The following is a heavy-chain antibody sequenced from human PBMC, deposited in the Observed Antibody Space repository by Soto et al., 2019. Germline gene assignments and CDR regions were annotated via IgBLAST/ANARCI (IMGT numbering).Heavy chain of an antibody. D-gene: IGHD3-10*01. CDR2: IIPIFGTA. Sequence: SVKVSCKASGGTFSSYAISWVRQAPGQGLEWMGGIIPIFGTANYAQKFQGRVTITADESKKTLYLQMSSLRADDSAVYFCARGSKDSYPGSRIFDFWGRGTLVTVSS. CDR3: ARGSKDSYPGSRIFDF. CDR1: GGTFSSYA. V-gene: IGHV1-69*13. J-gene: IGHJ4*02.